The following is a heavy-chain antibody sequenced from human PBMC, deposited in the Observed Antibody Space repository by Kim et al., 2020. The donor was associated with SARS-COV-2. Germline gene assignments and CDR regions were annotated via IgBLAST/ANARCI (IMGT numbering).Heavy chain of an antibody. Sequence: GGSLRLSCAASGFTFDDYAMHWVRQAPGKGLEWVSGISWNSGSIGYADSVKGRFTISRDNAKNSLYLQMNSLRAEDTALYYCAKDAWFVFYYFDYWGQGTLVTVSS. J-gene: IGHJ4*02. D-gene: IGHD3-9*01. CDR1: GFTFDDYA. CDR3: AKDAWFVFYYFDY. CDR2: ISWNSGSI. V-gene: IGHV3-9*01.